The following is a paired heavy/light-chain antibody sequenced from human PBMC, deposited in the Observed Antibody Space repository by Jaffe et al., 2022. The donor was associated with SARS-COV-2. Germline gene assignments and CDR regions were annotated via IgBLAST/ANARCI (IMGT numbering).Light chain of an antibody. Sequence: QSVLTQPPSVSEAPRQRVTISCSGSSSNIGNNAVNWYQQLPGKAPKLLIYYDDLLPSGVSDRFSGSKSGTSASLAISGLQSEDEADYYCAAWDDSLNGYVFGTGTKVTVL. CDR1: SSNIGNNA. CDR3: AAWDDSLNGYV. CDR2: YDD. V-gene: IGLV1-36*01. J-gene: IGLJ1*01.
Heavy chain of an antibody. CDR3: AKGASGDILTGYYYYYGMDV. Sequence: EVQLLESGGGLVQPGGSLRLSCAASGFTFSSYAMSWVRQAPGKGLEWVSAISGSGGSTYYADSVKGRFTISRDNSKNTLYLQMNSLRAEDTAVYYCAKGASGDILTGYYYYYGMDVWGQGTTVTVSS. V-gene: IGHV3-23*01. D-gene: IGHD3-9*01. CDR1: GFTFSSYA. J-gene: IGHJ6*02. CDR2: ISGSGGST.